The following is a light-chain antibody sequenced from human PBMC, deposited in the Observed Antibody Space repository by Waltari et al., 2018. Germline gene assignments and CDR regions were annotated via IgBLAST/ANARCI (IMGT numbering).Light chain of an antibody. CDR3: QKYGTRPAT. V-gene: IGKV3-20*01. Sequence: DIVLTQSPAPLSLSPGERATLSCRASQSVSRTLAWYQQKPGQAPRLLIYDASIRATGIPDRFSGSGSGTDFSLTISRLEPEDFAVYYCQKYGTRPATFGQGTKVEVK. J-gene: IGKJ1*01. CDR1: QSVSRT. CDR2: DAS.